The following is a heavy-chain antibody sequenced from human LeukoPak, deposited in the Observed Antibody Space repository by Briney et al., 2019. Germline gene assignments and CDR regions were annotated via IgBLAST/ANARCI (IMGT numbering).Heavy chain of an antibody. CDR1: GGSISSYY. D-gene: IGHD3-3*01. CDR2: IYTSGST. J-gene: IGHJ3*02. CDR3: AGGAEWLDAFDI. Sequence: SETLSLTCTVSGGSISSYYWSCIRQPAGKGLEWIGRIYTSGSTNYNPSLKSRVTMSVDTSKNQFSLKLSSVTAADTAVYYCAGGAEWLDAFDIWGQGTMVTVSS. V-gene: IGHV4-4*07.